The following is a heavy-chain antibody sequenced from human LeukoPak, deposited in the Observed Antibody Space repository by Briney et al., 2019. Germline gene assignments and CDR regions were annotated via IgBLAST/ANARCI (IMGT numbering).Heavy chain of an antibody. J-gene: IGHJ4*02. CDR3: ARYYDFWSGHFDY. D-gene: IGHD3-3*01. CDR2: IYHSGST. Sequence: SETLSLTCTVSGYSIGSGYYWGWIRQPPGKGLEWIGSIYHSGSTYYDPSLKSRVTISVDTSKNQFSLKLSSVTAADTAVYYCARYYDFWSGHFDYWGQGTLVTVSS. V-gene: IGHV4-38-2*02. CDR1: GYSIGSGYY.